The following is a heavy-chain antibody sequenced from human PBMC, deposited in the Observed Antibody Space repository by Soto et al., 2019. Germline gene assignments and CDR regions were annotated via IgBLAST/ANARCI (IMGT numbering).Heavy chain of an antibody. Sequence: SETLSLTCTVSGGSISSSSYYWGWIRQPPGKGLEWIGSIYYSGSTYYNPSLKSRVTISVDTSKNQFSLKLSSVTAADTAVYYCARSGEYCSSTSCYAYYYYYYYMDVWGKGTTVTVSS. CDR1: GGSISSSSYY. J-gene: IGHJ6*03. D-gene: IGHD2-2*01. V-gene: IGHV4-39*01. CDR2: IYYSGST. CDR3: ARSGEYCSSTSCYAYYYYYYYMDV.